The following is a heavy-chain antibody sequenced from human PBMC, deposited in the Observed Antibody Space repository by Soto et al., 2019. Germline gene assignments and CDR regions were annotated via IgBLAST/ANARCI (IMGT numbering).Heavy chain of an antibody. CDR2: IRQDGGQT. V-gene: IGHV3-7*05. Sequence: GGSLRLSCVASRITFIGYWMSWVRQAPGRGLEWVATIRQDGGQTYYVDSGKGRFTISRDNAKNSLYLQMNSLRAEDTAVYYCAQAISRERQIEAWGQGTLVTVSS. D-gene: IGHD1-26*01. CDR1: RITFIGYW. J-gene: IGHJ5*02. CDR3: AQAISRERQIEA.